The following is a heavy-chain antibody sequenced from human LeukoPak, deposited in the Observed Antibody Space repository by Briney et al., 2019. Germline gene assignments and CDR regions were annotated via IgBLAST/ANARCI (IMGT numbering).Heavy chain of an antibody. V-gene: IGHV3-7*01. J-gene: IGHJ3*02. CDR2: IRGDGSRL. CDR3: ARDYNYFSSDRYYDAFDI. CDR1: GFSISGFW. D-gene: IGHD2-2*01. Sequence: GGSLRLSCVASGFSISGFWLTWVRQAPGKGLEWVANIRGDGSRLYYVDSVKGRFTISRDNAKNSLYLQMSNLRAEDTSVYYCARDYNYFSSDRYYDAFDIWGQGTMVTVSS.